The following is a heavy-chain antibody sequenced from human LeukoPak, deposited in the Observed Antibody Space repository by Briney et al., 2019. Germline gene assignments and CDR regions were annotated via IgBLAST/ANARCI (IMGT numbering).Heavy chain of an antibody. V-gene: IGHV4-34*01. Sequence: SETLSLTCAVYGGSFSGYYWSWIRQPPGKGLEWIGEINHSGSTNYNPSLKSRVTISVDTSKNQFSLKLSSVTAADTAVYYCARESPPFWSGYYTGIDYWGQGTLVTVSS. J-gene: IGHJ4*02. CDR3: ARESPPFWSGYYTGIDY. CDR2: INHSGST. CDR1: GGSFSGYY. D-gene: IGHD3-3*01.